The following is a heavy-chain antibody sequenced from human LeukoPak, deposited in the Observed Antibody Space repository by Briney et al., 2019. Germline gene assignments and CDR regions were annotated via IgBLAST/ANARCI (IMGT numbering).Heavy chain of an antibody. CDR2: IIPIFGTA. D-gene: IGHD3-3*01. CDR1: GGTFSSYA. Sequence: GASVKVSCKASGGTFSSYAISWVRQAPGQGLEWMGGIIPIFGTANYAQKFQGRVTITADKSTSTAYMELSSLRSEDTAVYYCATANNGTTIFGVVTYYYYYMDVWGKGTTVTVSS. V-gene: IGHV1-69*06. CDR3: ATANNGTTIFGVVTYYYYYMDV. J-gene: IGHJ6*03.